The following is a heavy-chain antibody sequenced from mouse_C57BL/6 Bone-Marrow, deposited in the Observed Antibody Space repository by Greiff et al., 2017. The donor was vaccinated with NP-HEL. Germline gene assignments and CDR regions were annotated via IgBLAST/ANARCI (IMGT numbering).Heavy chain of an antibody. CDR3: ARSPYDYDTGYYFDY. D-gene: IGHD2-4*01. V-gene: IGHV1-12*01. Sequence: QVQLQQSGAELVRPGASVKMSCKASGYTFTSYNMHWVKQTPRQGLVWIGAIYPGNGDTSYNQKFKGKATLTVDKSSSTAYMQLSSLTSEDSAVYFCARSPYDYDTGYYFDYWGQGTTLTVSS. J-gene: IGHJ2*01. CDR1: GYTFTSYN. CDR2: IYPGNGDT.